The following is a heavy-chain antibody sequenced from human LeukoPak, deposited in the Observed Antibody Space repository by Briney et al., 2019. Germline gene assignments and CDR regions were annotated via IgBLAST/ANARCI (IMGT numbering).Heavy chain of an antibody. Sequence: GGSLRLSRAVSGFTFNDAWMNWVRQAPGKGLEWVSYISGSSGIIDYADSVRGRFTISRDNAKNSLYLQMNSLRAEDTAVYYCARDKGDYHTSGSLFVFGGQGALVTVSS. J-gene: IGHJ4*02. CDR1: GFTFNDAW. CDR2: ISGSSGII. V-gene: IGHV3-48*01. CDR3: ARDKGDYHTSGSLFVF. D-gene: IGHD3-22*01.